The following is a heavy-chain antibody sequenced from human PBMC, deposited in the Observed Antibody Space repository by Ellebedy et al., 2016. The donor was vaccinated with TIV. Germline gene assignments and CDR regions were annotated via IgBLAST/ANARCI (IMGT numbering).Heavy chain of an antibody. J-gene: IGHJ4*02. D-gene: IGHD3-16*01. Sequence: MPSETLSLTCTVSGGSISSYYWSWIRQPPGKGLEWIGYIYYSGSTNYNPSLKSRVTISVDTSKNQFSLKLSSVTAADTAVYYCARESRGGGYSFDSWGQGTLVTVSS. CDR2: IYYSGST. CDR3: ARESRGGGYSFDS. V-gene: IGHV4-59*12. CDR1: GGSISSYY.